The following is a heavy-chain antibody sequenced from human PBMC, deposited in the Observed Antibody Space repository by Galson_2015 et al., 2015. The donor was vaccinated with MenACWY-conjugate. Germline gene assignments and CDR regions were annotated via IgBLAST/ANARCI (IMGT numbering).Heavy chain of an antibody. CDR3: AKMRANAGGVWGDFFDY. CDR1: GFIVSSNY. Sequence: SLRLSCAASGFIVSSNYMSWVRQAPGKGLEWVSVLYSDGTTYYADSVKGRFTVSRDNAKNTLYLQMNSLKVEDTAVYYCAKMRANAGGVWGDFFDYWGQGTLVTVSS. D-gene: IGHD3-16*01. V-gene: IGHV3-53*01. J-gene: IGHJ4*02. CDR2: LYSDGTT.